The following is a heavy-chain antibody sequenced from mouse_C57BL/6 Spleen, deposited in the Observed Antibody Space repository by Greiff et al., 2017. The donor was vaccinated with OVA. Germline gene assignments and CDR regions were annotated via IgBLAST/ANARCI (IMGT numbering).Heavy chain of an antibody. CDR2: IDPEDGET. J-gene: IGHJ1*03. Sequence: VQLQQSGAELVKPGASVKLSCTASGFNIKDYYMHWVKQRTEQGLEWIGRIDPEDGETKYAPEFQGKATITADTSSNTAYLQLSSLTSEDTAVYYCALYYGSSEGYFDVWGTGTTVTVSS. CDR3: ALYYGSSEGYFDV. CDR1: GFNIKDYY. D-gene: IGHD1-1*01. V-gene: IGHV14-2*01.